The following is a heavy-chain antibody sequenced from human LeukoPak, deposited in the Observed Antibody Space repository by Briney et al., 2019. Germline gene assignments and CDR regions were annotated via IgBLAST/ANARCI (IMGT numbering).Heavy chain of an antibody. Sequence: SESLSLTCTVSGDSINNYYWSWIRQPPGKGLEWIGYMYYNGSPNYNPSLKSRVTISVDRSKKQFSLKLTSVTAADTAVYYCAGQTIAARHRGYYFDYWGQGTLVTVSS. CDR2: MYYNGSP. V-gene: IGHV4-59*03. CDR1: GDSINNYY. J-gene: IGHJ4*02. CDR3: AGQTIAARHRGYYFDY. D-gene: IGHD6-6*01.